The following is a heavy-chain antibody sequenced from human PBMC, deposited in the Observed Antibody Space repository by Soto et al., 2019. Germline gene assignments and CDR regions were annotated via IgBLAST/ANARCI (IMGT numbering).Heavy chain of an antibody. D-gene: IGHD2-15*01. V-gene: IGHV4-4*07. CDR2: IHSSGST. CDR3: AREAGRGKSCSHCGDFDS. CDR1: GGSISPYY. Sequence: SETLSLTCTVSGGSISPYYWNWIRQPAGKGLEWIGRIHSSGSTNYNPSLKSRVTMSVDTSNNQFSLNVNSVTAADTAVYYCAREAGRGKSCSHCGDFDSWGQGTLVTVSS. J-gene: IGHJ4*01.